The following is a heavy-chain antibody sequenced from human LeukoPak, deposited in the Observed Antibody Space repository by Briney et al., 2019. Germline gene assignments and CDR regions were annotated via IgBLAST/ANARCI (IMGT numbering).Heavy chain of an antibody. V-gene: IGHV3-11*01. J-gene: IGHJ4*02. CDR3: ARGCSGGSCYYHPFDY. D-gene: IGHD2-15*01. CDR1: GFTFSDYY. CDR2: ISSSGSTI. Sequence: YPGGSLRLSCAASGFTFSDYYMSWIRQAPGKGLEWVSYISSSGSTIYYADSVKGRFTISRDNAKNSLYLQMNSLRAEDTAVYYCARGCSGGSCYYHPFDYWGQGTLVTVSS.